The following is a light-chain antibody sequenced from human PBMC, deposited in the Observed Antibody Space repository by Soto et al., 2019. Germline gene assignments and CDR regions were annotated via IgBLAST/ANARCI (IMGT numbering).Light chain of an antibody. CDR1: SGDIGSYNR. V-gene: IGLV2-14*01. CDR2: EVT. CDR3: SSYTNINTRAGV. Sequence: QSALTQPASVSGSPGQSITISCTGTSGDIGSYNRVSWYQQHPAKAPKLIIYEVTDRPSGVSNRFSGSKSGNTASLTISGLQAEDAAEYYCSSYTNINTRAGVFGTGTKLTVL. J-gene: IGLJ1*01.